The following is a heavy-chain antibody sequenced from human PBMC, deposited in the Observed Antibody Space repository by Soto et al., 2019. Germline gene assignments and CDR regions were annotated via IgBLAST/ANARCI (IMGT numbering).Heavy chain of an antibody. CDR3: AKVITGTLYGMDV. CDR1: GFTFSNYA. J-gene: IGHJ6*02. D-gene: IGHD1-20*01. CDR2: ISGSGGST. Sequence: PGGSLRLSCAASGFTFSNYAMSWVRQAPGKGLEWVSGISGSGGSTYYADSVKGRFTISRDNSKNTLYLQMNSLRAEDTAVYYCAKVITGTLYGMDVWGQGTTVTVSS. V-gene: IGHV3-23*01.